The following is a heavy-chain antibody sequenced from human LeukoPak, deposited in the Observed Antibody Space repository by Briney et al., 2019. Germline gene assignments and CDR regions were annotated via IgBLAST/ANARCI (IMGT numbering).Heavy chain of an antibody. CDR1: GYTFTSYG. J-gene: IGHJ4*02. CDR2: ISAYNGNT. V-gene: IGHV1-18*01. CDR3: ARDGFIAAAGTFDY. Sequence: ASVKVSCKASGYTFTSYGISWVRQAPGQGLEWMGWISAYNGNTNYAQKLQGRVTVTTDTSTSTAYMELRSLRSDDTAVYYCARDGFIAAAGTFDYWGQGTLVTVSS. D-gene: IGHD6-13*01.